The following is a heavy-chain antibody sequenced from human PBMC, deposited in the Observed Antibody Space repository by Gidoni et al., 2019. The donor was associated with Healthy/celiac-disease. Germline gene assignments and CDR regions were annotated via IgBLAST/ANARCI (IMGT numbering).Heavy chain of an antibody. CDR2: IYYSGST. Sequence: QVQLQESGPGLVKPSETLSLTCTVSGGSISSYYWSWIRQPPGTGLEWIGYIYYSGSTNYNPSLKSRVTISVDTSKNQFSLKLSSVTAADTAVYYCARTRVGYSSGWYHFDYWGQGTLVTVSS. V-gene: IGHV4-59*01. J-gene: IGHJ4*02. CDR3: ARTRVGYSSGWYHFDY. CDR1: GGSISSYY. D-gene: IGHD6-19*01.